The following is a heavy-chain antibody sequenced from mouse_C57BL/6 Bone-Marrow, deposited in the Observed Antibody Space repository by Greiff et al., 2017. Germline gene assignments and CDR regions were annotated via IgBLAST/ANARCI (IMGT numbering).Heavy chain of an antibody. CDR3: SMGYGCSCYFDY. J-gene: IGHJ2*01. V-gene: IGHV14-4*01. CDR1: GFNIKDDT. Sequence: VQLQQSGAELVRPGASVKLSCTASGFNIKDDTMHWVKQRPEQGLEWIGWIDPENGDTEYASKFQGKATITADKSSNTAYLQLSSLTSEDTAVYYCSMGYGCSCYFDYWGQGTTVTVSS. CDR2: IDPENGDT. D-gene: IGHD1-1*01.